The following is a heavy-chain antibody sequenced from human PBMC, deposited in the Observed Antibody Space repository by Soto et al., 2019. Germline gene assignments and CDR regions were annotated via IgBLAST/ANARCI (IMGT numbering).Heavy chain of an antibody. D-gene: IGHD3-10*01. J-gene: IGHJ6*03. CDR3: AKDIGGLPTNYYYYYYMDV. CDR1: GFTFSSYG. CDR2: ISYDGSNK. Sequence: GGSLRLSCAASGFTFSSYGMHWVRQAPGKGLEWVAVISYDGSNKYYADSVKGRFTISRDNSKNTLYLQMNSLRAEDTAVYYCAKDIGGLPTNYYYYYYMDVWGKGTTVTVSS. V-gene: IGHV3-30*18.